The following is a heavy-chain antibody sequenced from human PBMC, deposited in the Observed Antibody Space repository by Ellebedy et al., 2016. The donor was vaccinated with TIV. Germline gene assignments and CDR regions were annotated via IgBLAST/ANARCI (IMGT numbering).Heavy chain of an antibody. Sequence: GESLKISCAASGFSFSTYSMNWVRQAPGKGLEWVSSISSSDTYIYYADSVKGRFTISRDTAKNSLYLQMNGLRAEDTAVYYCARAVVPHYFDYWGQGILVTVSS. D-gene: IGHD4-23*01. V-gene: IGHV3-21*01. CDR2: ISSSDTYI. CDR3: ARAVVPHYFDY. CDR1: GFSFSTYS. J-gene: IGHJ4*02.